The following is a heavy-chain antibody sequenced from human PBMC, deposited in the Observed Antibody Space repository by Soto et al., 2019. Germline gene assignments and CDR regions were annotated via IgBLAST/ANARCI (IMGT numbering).Heavy chain of an antibody. CDR3: AREMIPMIMGGMSAMDV. J-gene: IGHJ6*02. CDR1: KFTFASYV. Sequence: QVQLVESGGGVVQPERSQRLSCTASKFTFASYVMHWVRQAPGEGLEWVALISFDGTNKYYADSVKGRFTIYRDNSKNSMYLQMNSLRPEDTAVYYCAREMIPMIMGGMSAMDVWGRGTTVTVS. V-gene: IGHV3-30*04. D-gene: IGHD3-22*01. CDR2: ISFDGTNK.